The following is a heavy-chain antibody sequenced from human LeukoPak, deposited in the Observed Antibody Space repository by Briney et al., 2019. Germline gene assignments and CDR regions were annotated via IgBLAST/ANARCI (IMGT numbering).Heavy chain of an antibody. D-gene: IGHD6-19*01. Sequence: GRSLRLSCAASGFTLSGYAMHWVRQAPGKGLEWVTIISYDGSNKYYADSVKGRFTISRDNSKNTLYLQMNSLRSEDTAVYYCAKGDGSFVVDYWGQGTLVTVSS. CDR1: GFTLSGYA. CDR2: ISYDGSNK. V-gene: IGHV3-30-3*01. CDR3: AKGDGSFVVDY. J-gene: IGHJ4*02.